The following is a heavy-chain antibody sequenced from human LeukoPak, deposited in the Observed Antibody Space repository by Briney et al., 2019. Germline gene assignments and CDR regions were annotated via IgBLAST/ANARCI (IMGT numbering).Heavy chain of an antibody. J-gene: IGHJ4*02. CDR1: GFTFSSYA. CDR3: ARAMYTAMVPGY. D-gene: IGHD5-18*01. CDR2: ISYDGSNK. V-gene: IGHV3-30*04. Sequence: GRSLRLSCAASGFTFSSYAMHWVRQAPGKGLEWVAVISYDGSNKYYADSVKGRFTISRDNSKNTLYLQMNSLRAEDTAVYYCARAMYTAMVPGYWGQGTLVTVSS.